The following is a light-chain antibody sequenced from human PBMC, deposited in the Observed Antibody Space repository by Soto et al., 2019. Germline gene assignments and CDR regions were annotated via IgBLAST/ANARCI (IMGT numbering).Light chain of an antibody. CDR1: PSVSSY. Sequence: EIVLTQSPATLSLSPGERATLSCRVSPSVSSYLAWYQQKPGQAPRLLIYDASNRATGIPARFSGSGSGTDFTLTISSLEPEDFAVYYCQLRSNWPPYTFGQGTKLEIK. V-gene: IGKV3-11*01. CDR3: QLRSNWPPYT. J-gene: IGKJ2*01. CDR2: DAS.